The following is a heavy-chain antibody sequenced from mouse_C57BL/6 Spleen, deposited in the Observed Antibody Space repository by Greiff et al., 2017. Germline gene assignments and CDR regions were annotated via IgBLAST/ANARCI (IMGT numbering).Heavy chain of an antibody. CDR1: GYTFTSYW. V-gene: IGHV1-55*01. CDR2: IYPGSGST. Sequence: QVQLQQPGAELVKPGASVKLSCKASGYTFTSYWITWVKQRPGQGLEWIGDIYPGSGSTNYTEKFKSKATLTVDTSCSTAYMQLSSLTSEDAAVYLCAGYYYGSSAWFAYWGQGTLVTVSA. J-gene: IGHJ3*01. CDR3: AGYYYGSSAWFAY. D-gene: IGHD1-1*01.